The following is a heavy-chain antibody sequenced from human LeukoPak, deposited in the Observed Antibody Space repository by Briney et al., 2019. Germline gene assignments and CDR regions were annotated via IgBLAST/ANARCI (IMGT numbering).Heavy chain of an antibody. CDR1: GFTFSSYA. Sequence: GGSLRLSCAASGFTFSSYAMSWVRQAPGKGLEWVSAISGSGGSTYYADSVKGRSTISRDNSKNTLYLQMNSLRAEDTAVYYCAKDPTVTTFNWFDPWGQGTLVTVSS. CDR2: ISGSGGST. D-gene: IGHD4-17*01. J-gene: IGHJ5*02. V-gene: IGHV3-23*01. CDR3: AKDPTVTTFNWFDP.